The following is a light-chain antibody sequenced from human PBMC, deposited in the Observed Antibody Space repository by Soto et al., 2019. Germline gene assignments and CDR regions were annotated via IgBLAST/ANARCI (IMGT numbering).Light chain of an antibody. V-gene: IGLV2-14*01. J-gene: IGLJ2*01. CDR2: EVS. Sequence: QSALTQPASVPGSPGQSITISCIGTSSDVGTFNFVSWHQHHPGKVPKLIIYEVSNRPSGVSNRFSGSKSGNTASLTISGLQADDEADYYCTSYTTNSTLIFGGGTQLTVL. CDR1: SSDVGTFNF. CDR3: TSYTTNSTLI.